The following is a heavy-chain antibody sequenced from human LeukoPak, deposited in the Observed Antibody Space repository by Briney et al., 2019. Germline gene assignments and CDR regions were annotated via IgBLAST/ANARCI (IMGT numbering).Heavy chain of an antibody. CDR2: INEDGTEK. J-gene: IGHJ4*02. D-gene: IGHD1-26*01. CDR1: GFTFVNYW. Sequence: PGGSLRLSCTGSGFTFVNYWMSWVRQAPERGLEWVANINEDGTEKNYVDSVKGRFTISRDNAKKSLYLQVNSLRAEDTAVYYCARGGGRPDYWGQGTLVTVSS. CDR3: ARGGGRPDY. V-gene: IGHV3-7*01.